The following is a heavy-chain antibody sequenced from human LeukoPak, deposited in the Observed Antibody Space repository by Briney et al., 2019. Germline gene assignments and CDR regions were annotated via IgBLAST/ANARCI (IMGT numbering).Heavy chain of an antibody. CDR1: GFSFSTSV. CDR3: AADPGSLRSDYTTEYFYYYLDV. D-gene: IGHD3-10*01. J-gene: IGHJ6*03. Sequence: SVKVSCKASGFSFSTSVVQWVRQARGQRLEWIGWIVVGNGRTNYAQKFQERVTITRDMSKSTAYLELSSLRSEDTAVYYCAADPGSLRSDYTTEYFYYYLDVWGKGTTVTVS. V-gene: IGHV1-58*01. CDR2: IVVGNGRT.